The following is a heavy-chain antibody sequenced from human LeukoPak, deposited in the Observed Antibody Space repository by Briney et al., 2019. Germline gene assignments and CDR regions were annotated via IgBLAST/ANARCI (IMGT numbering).Heavy chain of an antibody. D-gene: IGHD2-15*01. CDR1: GFTFSSYG. J-gene: IGHJ4*02. CDR2: ISGSAGNT. Sequence: PGGSLRLSCAASGFTFSSYGMSWLRQAPGKSLEWVSSISGSAGNTYYADSVKGRFIISRDNSKNTLYLQMNSLRAVDTDIYYCAKVASSCYWDWGQGTLVTVSS. CDR3: AKVASSCYWD. V-gene: IGHV3-23*01.